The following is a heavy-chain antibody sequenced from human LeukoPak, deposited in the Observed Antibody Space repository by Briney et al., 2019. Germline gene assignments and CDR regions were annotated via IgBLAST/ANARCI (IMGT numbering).Heavy chain of an antibody. CDR3: AKTYSSSWRFDP. CDR1: GGSISSYY. D-gene: IGHD6-13*01. V-gene: IGHV4-59*01. Sequence: SETLSLTCTVSGGSISSYYWSWIRQPPGKGLVWIGYIYYSGSTNYNPSLKSRVTISVDTSKNQFSLKLSSVTAADTAVYYCAKTYSSSWRFDPWGQGTLVTVSS. J-gene: IGHJ5*02. CDR2: IYYSGST.